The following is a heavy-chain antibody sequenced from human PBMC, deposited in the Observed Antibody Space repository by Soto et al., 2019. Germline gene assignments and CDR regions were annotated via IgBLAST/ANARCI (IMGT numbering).Heavy chain of an antibody. Sequence: PSETLSLTCTVSGGSIRSGGYYWSWLRQNPRRGLEWIGNIYYSGNTYYNPSLKSRLTISVDTSKNQFSLNLSSVTAADTAVYYCARDRLMATAGTARHYFGLDVWGQGTTVPVSS. D-gene: IGHD5-18*01. V-gene: IGHV4-31*03. CDR1: GGSIRSGGYY. CDR3: ARDRLMATAGTARHYFGLDV. J-gene: IGHJ6*02. CDR2: IYYSGNT.